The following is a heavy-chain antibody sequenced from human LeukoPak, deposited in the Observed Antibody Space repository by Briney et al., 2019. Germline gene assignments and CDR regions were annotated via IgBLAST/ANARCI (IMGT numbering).Heavy chain of an antibody. CDR2: IYYSGST. D-gene: IGHD5-12*01. J-gene: IGHJ4*02. CDR3: ARHVGYGQGGFDY. V-gene: IGHV4-39*01. Sequence: PSETLSLTCTVSGGSISSSSYDWGWIRPPPGKGLEWIGSIYYSGSTYYNPSLKSRVTISVDTSKNQFSLKLSSVTAADTAVYYCARHVGYGQGGFDYWGQGTLVTVSS. CDR1: GGSISSSSYD.